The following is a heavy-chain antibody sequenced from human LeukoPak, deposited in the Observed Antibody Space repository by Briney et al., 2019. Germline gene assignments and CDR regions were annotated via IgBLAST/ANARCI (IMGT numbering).Heavy chain of an antibody. CDR2: FDPEDGET. Sequence: ASVKVSGKVSGYTLTELSMHWVRQAPGKGLEWMGGFDPEDGETIYAQKFQGRVTMTEDTSTDTAYMELSSLRSEDTAVYYCATVGYDSSGPYFDYWGQGTLVTVSS. CDR1: GYTLTELS. CDR3: ATVGYDSSGPYFDY. D-gene: IGHD3-22*01. V-gene: IGHV1-24*01. J-gene: IGHJ4*02.